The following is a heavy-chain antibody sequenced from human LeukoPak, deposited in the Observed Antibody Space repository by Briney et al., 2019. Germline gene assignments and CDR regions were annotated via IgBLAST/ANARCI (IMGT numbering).Heavy chain of an antibody. Sequence: SVKVSCKASGGTFSSYAISWVRQAPGQGLEWMGGIIPIFGTANYAQKFQGRVTITADESTSTAYMELSRLRSDDTAVYYCVRDPVPAAIDDYYYYMDVWGKGTTVTISS. J-gene: IGHJ6*03. CDR2: IIPIFGTA. D-gene: IGHD2-2*01. V-gene: IGHV1-69*13. CDR3: VRDPVPAAIDDYYYYMDV. CDR1: GGTFSSYA.